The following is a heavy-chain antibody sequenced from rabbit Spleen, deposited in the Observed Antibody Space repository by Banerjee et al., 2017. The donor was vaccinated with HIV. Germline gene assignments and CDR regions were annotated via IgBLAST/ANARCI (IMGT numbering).Heavy chain of an antibody. Sequence: QEQLEESGGGLVQPGGTLTLTCTASGFSCYYKCVMCWVRQAPGKGLQWIGCMNAVSGNTVYATWAKGRFPISRTSSTTVALEMTSLTAADTATYFCARSYGDSGYSSYYLWGPGTLVTVS. V-gene: IGHV1S45*01. CDR1: GFSCYYKCV. CDR3: ARSYGDSGYSSYYL. J-gene: IGHJ4*01. CDR2: MNAVSGNT. D-gene: IGHD1-1*01.